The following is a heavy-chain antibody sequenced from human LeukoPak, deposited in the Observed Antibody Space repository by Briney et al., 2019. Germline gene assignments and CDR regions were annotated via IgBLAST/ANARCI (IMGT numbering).Heavy chain of an antibody. CDR3: AKGDDFLADYRYRFDY. Sequence: PGGSLRLSCAASEFVFSDYYMSWIRQAPGKGLEWVSYISDSGSTIYYADSVKGRFTISRDNVKNSLYLQMNGLRAEDTAVYYCAKGDDFLADYRYRFDYRGQGTLVTVSS. D-gene: IGHD3-9*01. CDR2: ISDSGSTI. J-gene: IGHJ4*02. V-gene: IGHV3-11*01. CDR1: EFVFSDYY.